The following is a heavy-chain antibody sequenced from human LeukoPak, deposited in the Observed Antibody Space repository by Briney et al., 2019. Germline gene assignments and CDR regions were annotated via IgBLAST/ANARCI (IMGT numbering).Heavy chain of an antibody. V-gene: IGHV3-13*05. CDR1: GFTFRSYD. Sequence: PGGSLRLSCAASGFTFRSYDMHWVRQVIGKGLEWVSIIGPAGDPYYSGAVKGRFTISGENAKTSLYLQMNSLRAGDTAVYYCVRGVNDAFDLWGQGTMVIVSS. CDR2: IGPAGDP. D-gene: IGHD3-16*01. J-gene: IGHJ3*01. CDR3: VRGVNDAFDL.